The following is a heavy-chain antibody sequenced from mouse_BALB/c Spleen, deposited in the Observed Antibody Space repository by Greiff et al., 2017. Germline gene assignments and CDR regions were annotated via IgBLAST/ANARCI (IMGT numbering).Heavy chain of an antibody. V-gene: IGHV14-3*02. Sequence: LQLQQSGAELVKPGASVKLSCTASGFNIKDTYMHWVKQRPEQGLEWIGRIDPANGNTKYDPKFQGKATITADTSSNTAYLQLSSLTSEDTAVYYCASYGNYAMDYWGQGTSVTVSS. J-gene: IGHJ4*01. CDR1: GFNIKDTY. CDR2: IDPANGNT. CDR3: ASYGNYAMDY. D-gene: IGHD2-1*01.